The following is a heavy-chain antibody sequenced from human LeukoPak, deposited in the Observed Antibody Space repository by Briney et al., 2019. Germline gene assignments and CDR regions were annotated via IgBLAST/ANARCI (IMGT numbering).Heavy chain of an antibody. J-gene: IGHJ4*02. CDR1: GFTFSSFE. CDR3: ARIAAAGTSSGLYDY. Sequence: GGSLRLSCAASGFTFSSFEMNWVRQAPGKGLKWVSYISRSGDTIYYADSVKGRFTISRDNAKNSLYLQMNSLRAEDTAVYYCARIAAAGTSSGLYDYWGQGTLVTVSS. CDR2: ISRSGDTI. V-gene: IGHV3-48*03. D-gene: IGHD6-13*01.